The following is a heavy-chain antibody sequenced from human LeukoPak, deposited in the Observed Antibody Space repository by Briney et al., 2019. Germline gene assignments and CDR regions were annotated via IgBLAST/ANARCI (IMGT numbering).Heavy chain of an antibody. V-gene: IGHV1-2*02. D-gene: IGHD3-10*01. CDR2: INPNSGGT. J-gene: IGHJ5*02. Sequence: ASVKVSCKASGYTFTGYYMHWVRQAPGQGLEWMGWINPNSGGTNYAQKFQGRVTMTRDTSISTAYMELSRLRSDDTAVYYCAKRMVRGLWWFDPWGQGTLVTVSS. CDR3: AKRMVRGLWWFDP. CDR1: GYTFTGYY.